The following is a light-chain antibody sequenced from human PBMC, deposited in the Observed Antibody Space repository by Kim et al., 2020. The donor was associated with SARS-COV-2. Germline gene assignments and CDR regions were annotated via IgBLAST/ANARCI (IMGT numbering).Light chain of an antibody. CDR3: SSYTSSSTRV. CDR2: DVS. J-gene: IGLJ3*02. CDR1: SSDVGGYNY. V-gene: IGLV2-14*03. Sequence: GQAITISCTGASSDVGGYNYVSWYQQHPGKAPKLMIYDVSNRPSGVSSRFSGSKSGNTASLTISGLQAEDEADYYCSSYTSSSTRVFGGGTQLTVL.